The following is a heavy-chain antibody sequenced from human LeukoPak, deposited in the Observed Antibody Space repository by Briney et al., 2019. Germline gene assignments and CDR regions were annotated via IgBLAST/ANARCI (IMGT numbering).Heavy chain of an antibody. J-gene: IGHJ6*02. V-gene: IGHV4-31*03. CDR2: IYYSGST. Sequence: SQTLSLTCTVSGGSISSGGYYWSWIRQHPGKGLEWIGYIYYSGSTYYNPSLKSRVTISVDTSKNQFSLKLSSVTAADKAVYYCARSYGSGSYDYYYYGMDVWGQGTTVTVSS. CDR3: ARSYGSGSYDYYYYGMDV. CDR1: GGSISSGGYY. D-gene: IGHD3-10*01.